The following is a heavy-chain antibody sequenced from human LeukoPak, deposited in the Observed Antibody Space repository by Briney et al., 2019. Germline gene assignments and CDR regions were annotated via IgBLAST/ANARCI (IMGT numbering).Heavy chain of an antibody. CDR2: ISGSGGST. V-gene: IGHV3-23*01. CDR3: AKADYDSLFDY. CDR1: GFPFSSYA. J-gene: IGHJ4*02. Sequence: GGSLRLSCAASGFPFSSYAMTWVRQAPGKGLEWVSAISGSGGSTYYADSVKGRFTISRDNSKNTLYLQMNSLRAEDTAVYYCAKADYDSLFDYWGQGTLVTVSS. D-gene: IGHD3-22*01.